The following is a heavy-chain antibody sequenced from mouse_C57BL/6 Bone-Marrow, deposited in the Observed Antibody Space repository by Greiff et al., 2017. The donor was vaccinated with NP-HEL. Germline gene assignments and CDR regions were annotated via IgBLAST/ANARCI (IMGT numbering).Heavy chain of an antibody. D-gene: IGHD3-2*02. V-gene: IGHV1-64*01. CDR3: ARSRSGYAWFAY. Sequence: QVQLQQPGAELVKPGASVKLSCKASGYTFTSYWMHWVKQRPGQGLEWIGMIHPNSGSTNYNEKFKSKATLTVDKSSSPAYMQLSSLTSEDSAVYYCARSRSGYAWFAYWGQGTLVTVSA. CDR2: IHPNSGST. J-gene: IGHJ3*01. CDR1: GYTFTSYW.